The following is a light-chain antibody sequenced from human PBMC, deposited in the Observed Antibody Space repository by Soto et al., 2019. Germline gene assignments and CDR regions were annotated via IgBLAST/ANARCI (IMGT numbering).Light chain of an antibody. CDR2: LGS. J-gene: IGKJ1*01. Sequence: EIVMTQSPLSLSVTPGEPASISCRSSQSLLHTSGDNYLDWYLQRPGQSPQLLIYLGSKRASGVSDRFSGSGSGTRFTLRISRVEADVVVFYCRLQAQQIPRTFGQRTRVDI. CDR1: QSLLHTSGDNY. CDR3: LQAQQIPRT. V-gene: IGKV2-28*01.